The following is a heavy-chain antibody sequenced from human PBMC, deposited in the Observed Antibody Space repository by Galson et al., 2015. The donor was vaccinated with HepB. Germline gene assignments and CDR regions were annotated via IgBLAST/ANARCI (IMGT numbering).Heavy chain of an antibody. V-gene: IGHV4-4*02. J-gene: IGHJ4*02. Sequence: ETLSLTCAVSGASISSSNWWSWVRQPPGKGLEWIGEIYHTGNTNYNPSLQSRVTISLDKSKNQISLRLRSVTAADTAVYYCARSIVGASGYFDYWGRGTLVTVSS. CDR1: GASISSSNW. CDR3: ARSIVGASGYFDY. CDR2: IYHTGNT. D-gene: IGHD1-26*01.